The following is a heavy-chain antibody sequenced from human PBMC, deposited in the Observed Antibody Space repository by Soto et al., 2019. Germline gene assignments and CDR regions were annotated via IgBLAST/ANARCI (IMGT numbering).Heavy chain of an antibody. Sequence: PGGSLRLSCAASGFPFSIYAMSWVRQSPGKGLEWVSSISVSGGSTYYADSVKGRFTISRDNSKNTLYLQMNSLRAEDTAVYYCAKDSGGSSSYWRQGTXVTVSS. J-gene: IGHJ4*02. V-gene: IGHV3-23*01. CDR2: ISVSGGST. CDR1: GFPFSIYA. D-gene: IGHD1-26*01. CDR3: AKDSGGSSSY.